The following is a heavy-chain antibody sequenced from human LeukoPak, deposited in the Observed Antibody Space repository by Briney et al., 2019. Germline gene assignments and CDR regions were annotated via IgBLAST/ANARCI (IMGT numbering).Heavy chain of an antibody. Sequence: GGSLRLSCAASGFTFSSYAMSWVRQAPGKGLEWVSAISGSGGSTYYADSVKGRFTISRDNSKNTLYLQMNSLRAEDTAVYYCANRYDSSGYPNVRPFDYWGQGTLVTVSS. CDR2: ISGSGGST. J-gene: IGHJ4*02. V-gene: IGHV3-23*01. CDR1: GFTFSSYA. D-gene: IGHD3-22*01. CDR3: ANRYDSSGYPNVRPFDY.